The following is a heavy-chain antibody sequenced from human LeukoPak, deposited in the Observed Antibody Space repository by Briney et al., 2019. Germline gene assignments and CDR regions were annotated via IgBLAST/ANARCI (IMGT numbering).Heavy chain of an antibody. CDR2: FKNKSNSYVT. V-gene: IGHV3-72*01. CDR1: GFTFSDHF. CDR3: ASIRGTLGY. D-gene: IGHD1-26*01. Sequence: GGPLRLYCAASGFTFSDHFMDWDRQALGKGLERVGRFKNKSNSYVTQYAASMEGIFTISRDDSKNSLYLQISSLKTEDTAMYYCASIRGTLGYWGQGTVVTVSS. J-gene: IGHJ4*02.